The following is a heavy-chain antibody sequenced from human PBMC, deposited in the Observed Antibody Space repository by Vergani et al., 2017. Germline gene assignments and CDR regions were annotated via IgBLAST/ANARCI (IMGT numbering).Heavy chain of an antibody. CDR2: IYPGDSDT. Sequence: EVQLLESGGGLVQPGESLKISCKGSGYSFTSYWIGWVRQMPGKGLEWMGIIYPGDSDTRYSPSFQGQVTISADKSISTAYLQWSSLKASDTAMYYCARLRRWLQFILPPDYWGQGTLVTVSS. CDR1: GYSFTSYW. J-gene: IGHJ4*02. V-gene: IGHV5-51*01. CDR3: ARLRRWLQFILPPDY. D-gene: IGHD5-24*01.